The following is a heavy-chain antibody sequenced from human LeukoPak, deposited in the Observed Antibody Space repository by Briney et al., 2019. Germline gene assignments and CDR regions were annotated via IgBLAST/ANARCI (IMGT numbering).Heavy chain of an antibody. CDR1: GFTFSSYA. Sequence: GGSLRLSCAASGFTFSSYAMSWVRQAPGKGLEWVSAISGSGGSTYYADSVKGRFTISRDNSKNTLYLQMNNLRAEDTAVYYCAKDSMVRGVIIPDLFDYWAREPWSPSPQ. J-gene: IGHJ4*02. D-gene: IGHD3-10*01. CDR2: ISGSGGST. CDR3: AKDSMVRGVIIPDLFDY. V-gene: IGHV3-23*01.